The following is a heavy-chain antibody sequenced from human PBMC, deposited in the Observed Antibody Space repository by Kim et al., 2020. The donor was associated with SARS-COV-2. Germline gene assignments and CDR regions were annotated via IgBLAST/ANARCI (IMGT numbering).Heavy chain of an antibody. D-gene: IGHD4-17*01. V-gene: IGHV3-23*01. J-gene: IGHJ4*02. CDR3: AKDQGLYTVTTFFDY. Sequence: DSVQGRFTISRDNSKNTLYLQMNSLRAEDTAVYYCAKDQGLYTVTTFFDYWGQGTLVTVSS.